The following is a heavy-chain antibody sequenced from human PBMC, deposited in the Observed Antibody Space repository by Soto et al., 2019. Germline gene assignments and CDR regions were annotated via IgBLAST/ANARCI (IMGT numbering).Heavy chain of an antibody. CDR1: GFTFSTYA. Sequence: EVQLLESGGVLVQPGGSLRLSCAASGFTFSTYAMTWVRQAPGKGLEWVSSISGSGGRTYYADSVKGRFTISRDNSKNTRYLQTNILRAEDTAVYYCEKAGDYHGSESYFPLDYWGQGTLVPVSS. CDR2: ISGSGGRT. D-gene: IGHD3-10*01. V-gene: IGHV3-23*01. J-gene: IGHJ4*02. CDR3: EKAGDYHGSESYFPLDY.